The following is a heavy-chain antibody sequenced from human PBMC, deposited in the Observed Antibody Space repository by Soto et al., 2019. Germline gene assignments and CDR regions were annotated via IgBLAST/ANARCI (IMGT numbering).Heavy chain of an antibody. Sequence: PGGSLRLSCASSGFTFIANAMSLVRQAPGKGLEWVSGSSSGGGTTYYADSVRGRFTISRDISKNTLYLQMNSLGAEDTATYYCARDRDDYGDYWGQGTLVTVSS. V-gene: IGHV3-23*01. J-gene: IGHJ4*02. CDR2: SSSGGGTT. CDR1: GFTFIANA. CDR3: ARDRDDYGDY.